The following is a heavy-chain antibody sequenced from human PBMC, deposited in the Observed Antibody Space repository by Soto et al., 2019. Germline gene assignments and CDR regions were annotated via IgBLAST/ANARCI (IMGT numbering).Heavy chain of an antibody. Sequence: QITLKESGPTLVKPTQTLTLTCTFSGFSLSTSGVAVGWIRQPPGKALEWLAHIYWDDDKRYSPSLKTRLTITKDTAKNQVVPSMTNMAPVDTASYYCALRRIVVFDFWGPGVLVTVSS. V-gene: IGHV2-5*02. CDR2: IYWDDDK. J-gene: IGHJ4*02. D-gene: IGHD2-21*01. CDR3: ALRRIVVFDF. CDR1: GFSLSTSGVA.